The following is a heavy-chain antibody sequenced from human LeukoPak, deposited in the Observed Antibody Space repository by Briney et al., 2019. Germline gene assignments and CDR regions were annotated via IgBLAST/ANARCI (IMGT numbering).Heavy chain of an antibody. CDR2: IYYSGST. Sequence: SETLSLTCTVSGGSISSYYWSWIRQPPGKGLEWIGYIYYSGSTNYNPSLKSRVTISVDTSKNQFSLKLSSVTAADTAVYYCARGGNMIVVATAFQHWGHGTLVTVSS. D-gene: IGHD3-22*01. CDR3: ARGGNMIVVATAFQH. J-gene: IGHJ1*01. CDR1: GGSISSYY. V-gene: IGHV4-59*01.